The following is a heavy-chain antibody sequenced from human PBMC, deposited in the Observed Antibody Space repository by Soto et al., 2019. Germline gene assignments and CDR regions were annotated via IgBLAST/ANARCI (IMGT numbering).Heavy chain of an antibody. D-gene: IGHD4-17*01. CDR2: ISYDGSNK. V-gene: IGHV3-30-3*01. J-gene: IGHJ4*02. Sequence: GGSLRLSCAASGFTFSSYAMHWVRQAPGKGLEWVAVISYDGSNKYYADSVKGRFTISRDNSKNTLYLQMNSLRAEDTAVYYCARDRDYGDYGSCCYFDYWGQGTLVTVSS. CDR3: ARDRDYGDYGSCCYFDY. CDR1: GFTFSSYA.